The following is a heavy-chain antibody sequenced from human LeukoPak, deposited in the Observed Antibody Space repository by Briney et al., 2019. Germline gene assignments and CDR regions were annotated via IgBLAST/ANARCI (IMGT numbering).Heavy chain of an antibody. Sequence: SVKVSFKASGGTFISYAISWVRQAPGQGLEWMGGIIPIFGTANYAQKFQGRVAITTDESTSTAYMELSSLRSEDTAVYYCPSVPAAPVGYYYYYMDVWGKGTTVTVSS. CDR1: GGTFISYA. V-gene: IGHV1-69*05. CDR3: PSVPAAPVGYYYYYMDV. D-gene: IGHD2-2*01. J-gene: IGHJ6*03. CDR2: IIPIFGTA.